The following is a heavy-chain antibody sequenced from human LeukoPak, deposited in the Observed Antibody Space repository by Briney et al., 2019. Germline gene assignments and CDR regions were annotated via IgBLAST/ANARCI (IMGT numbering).Heavy chain of an antibody. CDR3: ARGAVAGD. CDR2: ISWNSGSI. V-gene: IGHV3-20*04. J-gene: IGHJ4*02. D-gene: IGHD6-19*01. Sequence: GGSLRLSCAASGFTFSSYAMSWVRQAPGKGLEWVSGISWNSGSIGYADSVKGRFTISRDNAKNTLYLQMNSLRAEDTAVYYCARGAVAGDWGQGTLVTVSS. CDR1: GFTFSSYA.